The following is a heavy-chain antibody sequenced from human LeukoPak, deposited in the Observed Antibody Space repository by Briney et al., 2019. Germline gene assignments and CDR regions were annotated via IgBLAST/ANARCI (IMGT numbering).Heavy chain of an antibody. D-gene: IGHD3-22*01. CDR1: GGSISSYY. Sequence: SETLSLTCIVSGGSISSYYWSWIRQPPGKGLEWIGYIYYSGSTNYNSSLKSRVTISLDTSKNQFSLKLSSATAADTAVYYCARGDYYDSSGYYLYWGQGTLVTVSS. V-gene: IGHV4-59*08. J-gene: IGHJ4*02. CDR3: ARGDYYDSSGYYLY. CDR2: IYYSGST.